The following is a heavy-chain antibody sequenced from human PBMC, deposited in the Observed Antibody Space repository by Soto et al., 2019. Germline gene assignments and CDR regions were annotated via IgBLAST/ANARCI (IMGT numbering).Heavy chain of an antibody. CDR1: GGTFSSYA. CDR2: IIPIFGTA. V-gene: IGHV1-69*01. CDR3: AREGASGSHIVY. J-gene: IGHJ4*02. Sequence: QVQLVQSGAEVKKPGSAVKVSCKASGGTFSSYAISWVRQAPGQGLEWMGGIIPIFGTANYAQKFQGRVMITADESTSTAYMELSSLRSEATAVYYCAREGASGSHIVYWGQGTLVTVSS. D-gene: IGHD3-22*01.